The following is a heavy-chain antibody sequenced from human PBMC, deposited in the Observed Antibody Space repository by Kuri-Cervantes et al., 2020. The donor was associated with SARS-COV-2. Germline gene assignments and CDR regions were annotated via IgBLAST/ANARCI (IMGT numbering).Heavy chain of an antibody. CDR2: INPNSGGT. Sequence: ASVKVSCKASGYTFTGYYMHWVRQAPGQGLEWMGWINPNSGGTNYAQKFQGRVTMTRDTSISTAYMELSRLRSYDTAVYYCARVHSSGWSKAQRYYFDYWGQGTLVTVSS. CDR1: GYTFTGYY. J-gene: IGHJ4*02. CDR3: ARVHSSGWSKAQRYYFDY. D-gene: IGHD6-19*01. V-gene: IGHV1-2*02.